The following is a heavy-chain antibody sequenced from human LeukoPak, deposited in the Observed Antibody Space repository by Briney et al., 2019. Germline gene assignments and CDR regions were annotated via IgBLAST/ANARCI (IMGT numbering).Heavy chain of an antibody. CDR1: GFTFGNFG. D-gene: IGHD5-18*01. J-gene: IGHJ4*02. V-gene: IGHV3-49*04. Sequence: GGSLRLSCTASGFTFGNFGMSWVRQAPGKGLQWVGFIRSKAYGGTTEYAASVKGRFTISRDDSTRIAYLQMNSLKTDDTGVYYCSRERYSYGPFDYWGQGTLVTVSS. CDR2: IRSKAYGGTT. CDR3: SRERYSYGPFDY.